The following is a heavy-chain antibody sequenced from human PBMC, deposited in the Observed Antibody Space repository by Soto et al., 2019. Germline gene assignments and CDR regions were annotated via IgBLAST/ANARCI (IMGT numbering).Heavy chain of an antibody. J-gene: IGHJ5*02. CDR2: IYYSGST. CDR3: ARGGYCSSTSCSRSIWFDP. D-gene: IGHD2-2*01. V-gene: IGHV4-31*03. Sequence: PSETLSLTCTVSGGSISSGGYYWSWIRQHPGKGLEWIGYIYYSGSTYYSPSLKSRVTISVDTSKNQFSLKLSSVTAADTAVYYCARGGYCSSTSCSRSIWFDPWGQGTLVTVSS. CDR1: GGSISSGGYY.